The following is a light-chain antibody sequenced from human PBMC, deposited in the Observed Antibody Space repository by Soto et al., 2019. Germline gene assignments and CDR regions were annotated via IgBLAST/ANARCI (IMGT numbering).Light chain of an antibody. J-gene: IGKJ4*01. CDR2: DAS. CDR3: QQRSNWALS. V-gene: IGKV3-11*02. CDR1: QSVSTY. Sequence: EIALTQSPATLSLSPGQRATLSCRASQSVSTYLAWYQQKPGQAPRLLIYDASNRSTGIPARFSGSGSGRVITLTISRLEPEECAVYYCQQRSNWALSFGGGNKVEIK.